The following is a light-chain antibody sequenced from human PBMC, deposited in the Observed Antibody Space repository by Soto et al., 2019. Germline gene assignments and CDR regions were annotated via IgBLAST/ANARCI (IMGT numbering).Light chain of an antibody. CDR1: SSDVGGYNY. Sequence: QSVLAQPPSASGSPGQSVTISCTGTSSDVGGYNYVSWYQQHPGKAPKLMIYEVSKRPSGVPDRFSGSKSGNTASLTVSGLQAEDEADYYCSSYAGSNNFEVXGTGTKVTVL. J-gene: IGLJ1*01. V-gene: IGLV2-8*01. CDR3: SSYAGSNNFEV. CDR2: EVS.